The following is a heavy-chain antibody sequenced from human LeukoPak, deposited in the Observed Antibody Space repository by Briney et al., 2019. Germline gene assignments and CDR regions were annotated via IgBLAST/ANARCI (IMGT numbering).Heavy chain of an antibody. CDR1: GFTFSSYG. Sequence: PGGSLRLSCAASGFTFSSYGMSWVRQAPGKGLEWVSAISGSGGSTYYADSVKGRFTISRDNSKNTLYLQMNSLRAEDTAVYYCAKDLYDYVWGTLYYFDYWGQGTLVTVSS. J-gene: IGHJ4*02. D-gene: IGHD3-16*01. CDR3: AKDLYDYVWGTLYYFDY. CDR2: ISGSGGST. V-gene: IGHV3-23*01.